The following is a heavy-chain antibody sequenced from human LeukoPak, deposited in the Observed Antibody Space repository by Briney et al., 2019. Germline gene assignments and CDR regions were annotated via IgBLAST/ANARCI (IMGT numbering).Heavy chain of an antibody. CDR1: GNSFSTYW. Sequence: GESLKISCKGSGNSFSTYWIGWVRQMPGKGLEWMGVIYPFDSDTRYSPSFEGQVTISADKYITTAYLQWSGLKASDTAMYYCARRAGYSSSWVFDYWGQGTLVTVSS. D-gene: IGHD6-13*01. J-gene: IGHJ4*02. CDR3: ARRAGYSSSWVFDY. CDR2: IYPFDSDT. V-gene: IGHV5-51*01.